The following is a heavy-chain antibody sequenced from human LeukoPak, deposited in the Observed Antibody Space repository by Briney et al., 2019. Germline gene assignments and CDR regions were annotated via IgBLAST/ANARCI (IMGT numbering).Heavy chain of an antibody. CDR1: GGSISSSSYY. CDR3: ARDSSMGGAYYYYYYMDV. J-gene: IGHJ6*03. V-gene: IGHV4-39*07. CDR2: IHYSGST. D-gene: IGHD2/OR15-2a*01. Sequence: SETLSLTCTVSGGSISSSSYYWGWIRQPPGKGLEWIGSIHYSGSTYYNPSLKSRVTISVDTSKNQFSLKLSSVTAADTVVYYCARDSSMGGAYYYYYYMDVWGKGTTVTVSS.